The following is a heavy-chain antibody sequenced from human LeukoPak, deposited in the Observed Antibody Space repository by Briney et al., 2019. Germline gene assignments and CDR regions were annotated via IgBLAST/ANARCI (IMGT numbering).Heavy chain of an antibody. V-gene: IGHV3-74*01. CDR2: INPDGSIT. J-gene: IGHJ4*02. D-gene: IGHD2-21*02. CDR3: ARGVGGDHDY. Sequence: PGGSLRLSCAASGFTFSSSWMHWVRQAPGKGLVWVSRINPDGSITSHADSVKGRFTISRDNAKNTVYLQMNSLRAEDTAVYYCARGVGGDHDYWGQGTLVTVSS. CDR1: GFTFSSSW.